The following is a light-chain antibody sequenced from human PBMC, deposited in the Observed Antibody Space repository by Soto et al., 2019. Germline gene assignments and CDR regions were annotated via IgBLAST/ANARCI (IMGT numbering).Light chain of an antibody. CDR3: ASYADSSSNFYV. CDR2: EVS. CDR1: NSDECGYNY. V-gene: IGLV2-8*01. Sequence: QSVLTKPPSAYGSHGQAVTISYTKTNSDECGYNYVSWYQQHPGKAPKLIIYEVSQRPSGVPDRFSGSKSGNTASLTVSGLWADDEADYYCASYADSSSNFYVSGTGTKVTV. J-gene: IGLJ1*01.